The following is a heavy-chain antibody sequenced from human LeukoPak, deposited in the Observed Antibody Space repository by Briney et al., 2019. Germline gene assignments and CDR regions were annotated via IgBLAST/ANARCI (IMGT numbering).Heavy chain of an antibody. D-gene: IGHD4-17*01. CDR3: ARGILSFTVTTSYYYYGMDV. CDR1: GYTFPSYF. V-gene: IGHV1-69*13. CDR2: IIPIFGTA. Sequence: GASVKVSCKASGYTFPSYFMHWVRQAPGQGLEWMGGIIPIFGTANYAQKFQGRVTITADESTSTAYMELSSLRSEDTAVYYCARGILSFTVTTSYYYYGMDVWGQGTTVTVSS. J-gene: IGHJ6*02.